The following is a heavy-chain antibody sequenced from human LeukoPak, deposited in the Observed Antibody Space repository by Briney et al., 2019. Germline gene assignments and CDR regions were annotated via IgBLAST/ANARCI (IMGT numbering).Heavy chain of an antibody. CDR2: INTGNGDT. CDR1: GYIFTTYA. J-gene: IGHJ4*02. Sequence: GASVKVSCKASGYIFTTYAIHWVRQAPGQRLEWLGWINTGNGDTRYSQTFQGRVTIARDTSASTAYMELSSLRPEDTAMYYCTRDMGSGSLHYWGQGTLVTVSS. D-gene: IGHD1-26*01. CDR3: TRDMGSGSLHY. V-gene: IGHV1-3*04.